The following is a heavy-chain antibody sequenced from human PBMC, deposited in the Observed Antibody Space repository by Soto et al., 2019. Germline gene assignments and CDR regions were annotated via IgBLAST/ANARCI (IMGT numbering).Heavy chain of an antibody. J-gene: IGHJ4*02. CDR2: IYYSGSA. CDR1: GGSISSGDYY. Sequence: SETLSLTCAVSGGSISSGDYYWSWIRQPPGKGLEWIGYIYYSGSAYYNASLKSRVTISIDTSRNQFSLRLTSVTAADTAVFYCARGTGVDGSHYFDYWGQGTLVTVSS. CDR3: ARGTGVDGSHYFDY. V-gene: IGHV4-30-4*01. D-gene: IGHD1-26*01.